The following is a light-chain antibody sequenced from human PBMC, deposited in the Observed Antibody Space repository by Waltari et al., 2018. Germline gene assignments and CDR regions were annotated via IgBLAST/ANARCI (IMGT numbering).Light chain of an antibody. CDR3: QKYVNLPAT. J-gene: IGKJ1*01. Sequence: EIVLTQSPGTLSLSPGERATLSCRASQSVGRDLAWYQQKPGQAPRLLIYDASTRATGIPDRFSGGGSGTDFSLTISRLESEDFAVYYCQKYVNLPATFGQGTKVEIK. CDR1: QSVGRD. CDR2: DAS. V-gene: IGKV3-20*01.